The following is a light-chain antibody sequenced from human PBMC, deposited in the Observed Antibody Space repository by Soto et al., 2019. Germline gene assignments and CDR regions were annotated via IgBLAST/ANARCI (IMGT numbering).Light chain of an antibody. Sequence: DIQMPQYPSTLSASVGDRVAITCRASQNIGSRLAWYQQKPDEAPKLLIYDAASLESGVPLRFGGSGSGTDFTLIINRLQPDDFATYDFQQRDTPFTVGGGTKVEIK. J-gene: IGKJ4*01. CDR3: QQRDTPFT. CDR2: DAA. CDR1: QNIGSR. V-gene: IGKV1-5*01.